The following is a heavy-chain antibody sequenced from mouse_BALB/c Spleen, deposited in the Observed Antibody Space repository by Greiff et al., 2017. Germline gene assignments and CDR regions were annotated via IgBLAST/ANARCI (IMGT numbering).Heavy chain of an antibody. J-gene: IGHJ4*01. CDR2: ISNGGGST. D-gene: IGHD2-1*01. Sequence: EVQLVESGGGLVQPGGSLKLSCAASGFTFSSYTMSWVRQTPEKRLEWVAYISNGGGSTYYPDTVKGRFTISRDNAKNTLYLQMSSLKSEDTAMYYCARRGNYVDYYAMDYWGQGTSVTVSS. CDR1: GFTFSSYT. CDR3: ARRGNYVDYYAMDY. V-gene: IGHV5-12-2*01.